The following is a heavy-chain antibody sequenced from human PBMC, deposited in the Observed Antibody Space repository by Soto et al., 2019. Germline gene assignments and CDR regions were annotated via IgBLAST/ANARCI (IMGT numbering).Heavy chain of an antibody. D-gene: IGHD3-16*01. CDR2: TSYDGSNN. J-gene: IGHJ4*02. CDR3: ARWTTTGGLDG. V-gene: IGHV3-30*03. Sequence: QVQLVESGGGVVQPGTSLRLSCVGSGFTFRSYVIHWVRQAPGKGLEWVALTSYDGSNNFYGDSVKGRFTISRHNSRKTVELKIRSLTIEHKALYYCARWTTTGGLDGWGQGTLVYVSS. CDR1: GFTFRSYV.